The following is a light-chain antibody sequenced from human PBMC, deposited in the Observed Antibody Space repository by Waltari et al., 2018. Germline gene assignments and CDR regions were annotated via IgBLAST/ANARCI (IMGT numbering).Light chain of an antibody. J-gene: IGLJ2*01. CDR1: SSNIGAGYD. CDR3: HSYDSRLSGLYVL. V-gene: IGLV1-40*01. Sequence: QSVLTQPPSVSGAPGQRVTISCTGGSSNIGAGYDVHWYQQLPGTAPKLLIYANNNRPSGVPDRFSASKSGTSASLAITGLQADDEADYYCHSYDSRLSGLYVLIGGGTKLTVL. CDR2: ANN.